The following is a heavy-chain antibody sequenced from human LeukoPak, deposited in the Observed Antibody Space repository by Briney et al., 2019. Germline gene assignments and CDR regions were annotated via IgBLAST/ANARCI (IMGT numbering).Heavy chain of an antibody. J-gene: IGHJ4*02. V-gene: IGHV3-7*01. D-gene: IGHD3-3*01. CDR2: IKQDGSEK. CDR1: GFTFSSYW. CDR3: ARDLPPIFGVVSVFDY. Sequence: GGSLRLSCAASGFTFSSYWMSWVRQAPGKGREGVANIKQDGSEKYYVDSVKGRFTISRDNAKNSLYLQMNSLRAEDTAVYYCARDLPPIFGVVSVFDYWGQGTLVTVSS.